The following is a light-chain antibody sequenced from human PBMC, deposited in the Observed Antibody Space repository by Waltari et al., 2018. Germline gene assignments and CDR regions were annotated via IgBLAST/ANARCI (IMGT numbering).Light chain of an antibody. Sequence: QSVLTQAPSASGTPGQRVTISCSGGSSNIGNNTVVWYQQLPGTAPKLLSYTNNNRPSGVPDRCSSSKSGTSASLAITGLQSDDEADYYCATWDDSLKRPVFGGGTKLTVL. CDR3: ATWDDSLKRPV. V-gene: IGLV1-44*01. J-gene: IGLJ2*01. CDR2: TNN. CDR1: SSNIGNNT.